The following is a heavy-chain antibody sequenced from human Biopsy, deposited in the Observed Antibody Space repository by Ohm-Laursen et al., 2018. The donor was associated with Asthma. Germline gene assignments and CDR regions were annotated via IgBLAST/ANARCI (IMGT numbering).Heavy chain of an antibody. CDR1: GDSINSGGYS. CDR2: PFYSGAT. D-gene: IGHD3-22*01. V-gene: IGHV4-30-4*07. J-gene: IGHJ6*02. CDR3: ARMITMIQAANYYSYAMDV. Sequence: TLSLTCAVSGDSINSGGYSWNWNRQPPRKGLEGSGYPFYSGATPYNPSLKKRVTISVDTSKRQFSLKVNSVTATDTAVYYCARMITMIQAANYYSYAMDVWGQGTTVTVSS.